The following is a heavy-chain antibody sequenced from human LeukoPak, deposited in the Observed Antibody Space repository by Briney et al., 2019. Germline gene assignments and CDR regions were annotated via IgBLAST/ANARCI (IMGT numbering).Heavy chain of an antibody. V-gene: IGHV3-11*01. J-gene: IGHJ2*01. Sequence: GGSLRLSCAASGFTFSDYYMSWIRQAPGKGLEWVSYISSSGSTIYYADSVKGRFTISRDNSKNTLYLQMNSLRAEDTAVYYCAKSSDFWSGYRYWYFDLWGRGTLVTVSS. CDR1: GFTFSDYY. D-gene: IGHD3-3*01. CDR3: AKSSDFWSGYRYWYFDL. CDR2: ISSSGSTI.